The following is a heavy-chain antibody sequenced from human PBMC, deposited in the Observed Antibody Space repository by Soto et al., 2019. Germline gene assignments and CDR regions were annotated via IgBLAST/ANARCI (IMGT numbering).Heavy chain of an antibody. D-gene: IGHD2-2*01. CDR2: IYYSGST. J-gene: IGHJ4*02. Sequence: SETLSLTCTVSGGSISSYYWSWIRQPPGKGLEWIGYIYYSGSTNYNPSLKSRVTISVDTSKNQFSLKLSSVTAADTAVYYCARHVTYCSSTSCYDNYYFGYWGQGTLVTVSS. CDR3: ARHVTYCSSTSCYDNYYFGY. CDR1: GGSISSYY. V-gene: IGHV4-59*08.